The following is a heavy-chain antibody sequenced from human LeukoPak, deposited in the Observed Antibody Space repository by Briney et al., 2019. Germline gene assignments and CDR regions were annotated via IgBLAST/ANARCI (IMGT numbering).Heavy chain of an antibody. Sequence: ASVKVSCKASGYTFTSYDINWVRQATGQGLEWMGWMNPNSGNTGYAQKFQGRVTMTRNTSISTAYMELSSLRSEDTAVYYCARAPMGRGVIVNWFDPWGQGTLVTVSS. CDR1: GYTFTSYD. J-gene: IGHJ5*02. CDR3: ARAPMGRGVIVNWFDP. D-gene: IGHD3-10*01. CDR2: MNPNSGNT. V-gene: IGHV1-8*01.